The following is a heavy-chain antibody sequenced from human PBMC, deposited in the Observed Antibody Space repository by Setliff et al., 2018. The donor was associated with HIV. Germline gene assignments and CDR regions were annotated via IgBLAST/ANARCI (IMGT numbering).Heavy chain of an antibody. CDR1: GYTFTGYY. J-gene: IGHJ3*02. CDR3: ARETIVATSQSHPAGAFDI. CDR2: INPNSGGT. Sequence: ASVKVSCKASGYTFTGYYMHWVRQAPGQGLEWMGWINPNSGGTNYAQKFQGWVTMTRDTSISTAYMELSRLRSDDTAVYYCARETIVATSQSHPAGAFDIWGQGTMVTVSS. V-gene: IGHV1-2*04. D-gene: IGHD5-12*01.